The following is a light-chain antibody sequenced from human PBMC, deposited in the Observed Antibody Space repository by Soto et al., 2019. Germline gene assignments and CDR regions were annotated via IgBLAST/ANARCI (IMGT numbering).Light chain of an antibody. CDR2: EVN. J-gene: IGLJ1*01. CDR3: ASFRSGTILV. V-gene: IGLV2-14*01. Sequence: QSVLTQPASVFGSPGQSVTISCTGPRSDIGDSNFISWYQQSPGKAPRLLIYEVNNRPSGVSRRFSGSKAGNTASLTISGLLEDDEADYFCASFRSGTILVFGSGTKVTVL. CDR1: RSDIGDSNF.